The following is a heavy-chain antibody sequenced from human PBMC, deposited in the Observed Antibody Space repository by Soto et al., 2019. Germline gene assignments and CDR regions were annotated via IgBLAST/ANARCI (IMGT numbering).Heavy chain of an antibody. CDR3: ASKKGIAAAGTWWFDP. D-gene: IGHD6-13*01. CDR2: IIPIFGTA. J-gene: IGHJ5*02. CDR1: GGTFSSYA. V-gene: IGHV1-69*13. Sequence: ASVKVSCQASGGTFSSYAISWVRQAPGRGLEWMGGIIPIFGTANYAQKFQGRVTITADESTSTAYMELSSLRSEDTAVYYCASKKGIAAAGTWWFDPWGQGTLVTVSS.